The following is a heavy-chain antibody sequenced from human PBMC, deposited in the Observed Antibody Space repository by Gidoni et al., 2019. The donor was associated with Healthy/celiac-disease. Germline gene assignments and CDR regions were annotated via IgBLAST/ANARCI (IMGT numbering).Heavy chain of an antibody. V-gene: IGHV3-33*01. CDR1: GFTFSSYG. CDR2: IWYDGSNK. CDR3: ARSYGDVVVVAASYGMDV. Sequence: QVQLVESGGGVVQPGRSLRLSCAASGFTFSSYGMHWVRQAPGKGLGWVAVIWYDGSNKYYADSVKGRFTISRDNSKNTLYLKMNSLRAEDTAVYYCARSYGDVVVVAASYGMDVWGQGTTVTVSS. J-gene: IGHJ6*02. D-gene: IGHD2-15*01.